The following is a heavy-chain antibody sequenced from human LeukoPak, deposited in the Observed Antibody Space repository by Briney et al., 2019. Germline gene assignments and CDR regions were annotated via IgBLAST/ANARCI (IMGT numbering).Heavy chain of an antibody. V-gene: IGHV4-59*08. CDR2: IYFNGRA. CDR3: ARSDRSGSDQLLSSGYAFDI. Sequence: SETLSLTCGVSGGSISDYYWTWIRQPPGKGLEWIGYIYFNGRAKIHPSLKSRVTLSVDTSKNQFSLKLSSVTAADTAVYYCARSDRSGSDQLLSSGYAFDIWGQGTMVTVSS. CDR1: GGSISDYY. J-gene: IGHJ3*02. D-gene: IGHD2-2*01.